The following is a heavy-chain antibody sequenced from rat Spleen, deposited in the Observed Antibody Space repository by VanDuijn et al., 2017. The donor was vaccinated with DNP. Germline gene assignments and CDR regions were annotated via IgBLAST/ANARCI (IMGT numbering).Heavy chain of an antibody. V-gene: IGHV5-25*01. CDR2: IGSPAYAP. CDR1: GFTFSAYY. J-gene: IGHJ2*01. D-gene: IGHD1-11*01. Sequence: EVQLVESGGGLVQPGRSLKLSCAASGFTFSAYYMAWVRQAPAKGLEWVAYIGSPAYAPYYTDSVKGRFTISRDNAKSTLYLQMDSLRSEDTATYYCATHTTEALDYWGQGVMVTVSS. CDR3: ATHTTEALDY.